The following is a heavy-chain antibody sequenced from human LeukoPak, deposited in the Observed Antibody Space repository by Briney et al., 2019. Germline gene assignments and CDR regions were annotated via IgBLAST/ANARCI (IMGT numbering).Heavy chain of an antibody. Sequence: GESLKISCKGSGYSFTSYWISWVRQMPGKGLEWMGIIYPVDSDTTYSPSFQGHFTISADKSISTAYLQWSSLKASDTAMYYCARPRYSSGWGQAFDIWGQGTMVTVSS. V-gene: IGHV5-51*01. CDR1: GYSFTSYW. J-gene: IGHJ3*02. CDR3: ARPRYSSGWGQAFDI. D-gene: IGHD6-19*01. CDR2: IYPVDSDT.